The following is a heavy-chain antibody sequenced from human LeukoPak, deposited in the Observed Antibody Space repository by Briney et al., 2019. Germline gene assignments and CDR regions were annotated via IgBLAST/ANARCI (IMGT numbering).Heavy chain of an antibody. CDR3: TRVTAYYFYGMDV. J-gene: IGHJ6*02. CDR2: IKSKAGRGTT. CDR1: GFTFSNAW. Sequence: GGSLSLSCAASGFTFSNAWMSWVRQPPGKGLEWVCRIKSKAGRGTTDYAAPVIGRFTISRDDSKNTRYLQMDSLKAEDTSVYYCTRVTAYYFYGMDVSGQGTTVTVSS. V-gene: IGHV3-15*05. D-gene: IGHD2-21*02.